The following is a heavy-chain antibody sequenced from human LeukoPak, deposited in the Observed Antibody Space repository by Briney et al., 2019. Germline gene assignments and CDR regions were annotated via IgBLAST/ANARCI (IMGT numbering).Heavy chain of an antibody. V-gene: IGHV3-30*02. Sequence: GGSLRLSCAASGFTFSSYGLHWVRQAPGKGLEWVAFIRYDGTNKYYADSVKGRFTISRDNSKNTLSLQMNSLRVEDTAVYYCARPREVESSFYYYGMDVWGQGTTVTVSS. CDR2: IRYDGTNK. J-gene: IGHJ6*02. CDR1: GFTFSSYG. D-gene: IGHD1-26*01. CDR3: ARPREVESSFYYYGMDV.